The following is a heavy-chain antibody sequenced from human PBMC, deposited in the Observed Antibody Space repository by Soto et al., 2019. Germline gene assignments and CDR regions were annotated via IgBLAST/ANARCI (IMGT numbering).Heavy chain of an antibody. CDR3: VRYCSTTLCNGVATRTFDY. Sequence: GGSLRLSCAASGFTFSSYAMSWVRQAPGKGLEWVSAISGSGGSTYYADSVKGRFTISRDNSKNTLYLQMNSLRGEDTALYYCVRYCSTTLCNGVATRTFDYWGQGTLVTVSS. CDR2: ISGSGGST. D-gene: IGHD2-2*01. V-gene: IGHV3-23*01. J-gene: IGHJ4*02. CDR1: GFTFSSYA.